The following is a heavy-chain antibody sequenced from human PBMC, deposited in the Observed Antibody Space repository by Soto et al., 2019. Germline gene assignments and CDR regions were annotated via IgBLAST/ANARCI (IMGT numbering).Heavy chain of an antibody. J-gene: IGHJ4*02. CDR2: ISAYNGNT. Sequence: ASVKVSCKASGYTFTSYGISWVRQAPGQGLEWMGWISAYNGNTNYAQKLQGRVTMTTDTSTSTAYMELRSLRSDDTAVYYCARDQGSWVDLDTPLFDYWGQGTLVTVSS. CDR3: ARDQGSWVDLDTPLFDY. V-gene: IGHV1-18*01. CDR1: GYTFTSYG. D-gene: IGHD1-26*01.